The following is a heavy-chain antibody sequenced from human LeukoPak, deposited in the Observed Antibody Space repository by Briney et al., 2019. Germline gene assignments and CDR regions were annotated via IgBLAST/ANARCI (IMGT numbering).Heavy chain of an antibody. Sequence: GGSLRLSCAASGFTFSNYAMHWVRQAPGKGLEYVSTISSNGGSTYYANSVKGRFTISRDNSKNTLYLQMGSLRAEDMAVYYCARGRLVVTGVDYWGQGTLVTVSS. D-gene: IGHD3-22*01. CDR1: GFTFSNYA. CDR3: ARGRLVVTGVDY. V-gene: IGHV3-64*01. J-gene: IGHJ4*02. CDR2: ISSNGGST.